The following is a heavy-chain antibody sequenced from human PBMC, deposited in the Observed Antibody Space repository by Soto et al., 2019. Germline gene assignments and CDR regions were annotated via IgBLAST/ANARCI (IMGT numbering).Heavy chain of an antibody. CDR1: ENTFSSYY. J-gene: IGHJ4*02. CDR3: SRGGHITVVTASFDF. D-gene: IGHD2-21*02. V-gene: IGHV1-46*03. CDR2: IHPSGGGA. Sequence: QAQLVQSGAEVKKPGSSVKVSCKASENTFSSYYLHLVRQAPGQGLEWMGMIHPSGGGATYAQKFLGRVTMTRDTSTSTVFMELSSLRSEDTAIYYCSRGGHITVVTASFDFWGQGTLVTVSS.